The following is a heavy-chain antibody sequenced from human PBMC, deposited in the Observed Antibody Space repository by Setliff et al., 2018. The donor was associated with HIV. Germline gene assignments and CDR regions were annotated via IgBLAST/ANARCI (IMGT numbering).Heavy chain of an antibody. CDR3: ARDSHYGDYHY. D-gene: IGHD4-17*01. J-gene: IGHJ4*02. CDR1: GYSISSGYY. Sequence: SETLSLTCAVSGYSISSGYYWGWIRQPPGKGLEWIGSIYHSGSTYYNPSLKSRVTISIDTSKNQFSLKLTAVTAADTAIYYCARDSHYGDYHYWGPGTLVTVSS. V-gene: IGHV4-38-2*01. CDR2: IYHSGST.